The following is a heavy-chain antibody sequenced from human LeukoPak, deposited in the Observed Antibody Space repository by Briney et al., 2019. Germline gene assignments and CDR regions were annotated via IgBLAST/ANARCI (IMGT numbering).Heavy chain of an antibody. V-gene: IGHV3-23*01. CDR3: AKNSYYYDSGNYYFDY. CDR1: GFTFSSCD. Sequence: PGGTLRLSCAASGFTFSSCDMSWVRQPPGKGLEWVSAISGSGGSTSYADSVKGRFTISRDNSKNTLYLQMNSLRAEDTAVYYCAKNSYYYDSGNYYFDYWGQGTLVTVSS. D-gene: IGHD3-10*01. J-gene: IGHJ4*02. CDR2: ISGSGGST.